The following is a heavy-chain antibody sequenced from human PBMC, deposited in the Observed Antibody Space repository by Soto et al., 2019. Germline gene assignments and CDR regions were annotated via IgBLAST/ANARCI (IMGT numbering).Heavy chain of an antibody. Sequence: QVQVVESGGGVVQPGRSLRLSCAASGFTFSSYGMHWVRQAPGKGLEWVAAILYDGRNKYYADSVKGRFTISRDNSKNTLYLQMTSLRAEDTALYYCARSRTMYSGTYDAFDIWGQGTMVTVSS. CDR1: GFTFSSYG. CDR3: ARSRTMYSGTYDAFDI. J-gene: IGHJ3*02. D-gene: IGHD1-26*01. V-gene: IGHV3-30*03. CDR2: ILYDGRNK.